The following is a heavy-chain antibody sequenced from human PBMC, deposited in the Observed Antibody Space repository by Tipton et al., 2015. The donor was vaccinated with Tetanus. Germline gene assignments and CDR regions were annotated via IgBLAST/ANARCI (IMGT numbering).Heavy chain of an antibody. Sequence: SLRLSYAVSGFSLSNYGMHWVRQVPGRRLEWVAGIWYDGSNENYAGSVKGRFTIFRDTSKSTLFLRMNSLSVEDTAVYFCARDGSLGRAYYFDYWGPGSAGHRPF. V-gene: IGHV3-30*19. CDR2: IWYDGSNE. D-gene: IGHD2-15*01. CDR3: ARDGSLGRAYYFDY. J-gene: IGHJ4*02. CDR1: GFSLSNYG.